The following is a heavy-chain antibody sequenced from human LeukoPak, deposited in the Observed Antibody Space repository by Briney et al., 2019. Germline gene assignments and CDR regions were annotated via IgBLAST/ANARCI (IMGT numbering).Heavy chain of an antibody. Sequence: GGSLRLSCAASGFTFSSYAMSWVRQAPGKGLEWVSGISGSGGSTNYADSVKGRFTISRDNSKNTLYLQMNSLRAEDTAVYYCAKSTVTTPLYYFDYWGQGTLVTASS. D-gene: IGHD4-17*01. J-gene: IGHJ4*02. CDR3: AKSTVTTPLYYFDY. CDR2: ISGSGGST. V-gene: IGHV3-23*01. CDR1: GFTFSSYA.